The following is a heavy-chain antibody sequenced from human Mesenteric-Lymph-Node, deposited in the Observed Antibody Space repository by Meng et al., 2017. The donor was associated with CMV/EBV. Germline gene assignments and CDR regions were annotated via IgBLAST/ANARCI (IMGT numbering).Heavy chain of an antibody. CDR3: TPSPWELLNY. J-gene: IGHJ4*02. CDR1: GFTFSNTW. Sequence: GESLKISCAASGFTFSNTWMSWVRQAPGKGLEWVGRIKSKSDGETRDYAAPVKGRFTMSRDDSKNMLYLQMNSLKTEDTAAYYCTPSPWELLNYWGQGTLVTVSS. CDR2: IKSKSDGETR. D-gene: IGHD1-26*01. V-gene: IGHV3-15*01.